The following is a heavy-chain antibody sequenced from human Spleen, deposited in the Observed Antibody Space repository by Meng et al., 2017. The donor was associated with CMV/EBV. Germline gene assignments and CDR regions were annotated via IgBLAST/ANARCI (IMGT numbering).Heavy chain of an antibody. CDR3: ARVFWSGYPMGEGYYYYYYGMDV. CDR2: VNPNSGGT. Sequence: SVKVSCKTSGYTFTDYYIPWVRQAPGQGLEWMGWVNPNSGGTNYAQKFQGRVTMTRDTSISTAYMELSSLRSEDTAVYYCARVFWSGYPMGEGYYYYYYGMDVWGQGTTVTVSS. CDR1: GYTFTDYY. V-gene: IGHV1-2*02. J-gene: IGHJ6*02. D-gene: IGHD3-3*01.